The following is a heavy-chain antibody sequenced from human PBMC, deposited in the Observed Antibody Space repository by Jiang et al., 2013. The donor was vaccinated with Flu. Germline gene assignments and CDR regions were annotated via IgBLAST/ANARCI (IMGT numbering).Heavy chain of an antibody. CDR3: AREWATALDVVFFDN. Sequence: SGAEVKKPGASVKVSCKASGYTFTSYGISWVRQAPGQGLEWMGWISGHNGDTRYPQNLQGRVTMTTDTSTSTAYMELRSLTSDDTAVYYCAREWATALDVVFFDNRGQGTLVTVSS. CDR1: GYTFTSYG. J-gene: IGHJ4*02. CDR2: ISGHNGDT. D-gene: IGHD3-10*02. V-gene: IGHV1-18*01.